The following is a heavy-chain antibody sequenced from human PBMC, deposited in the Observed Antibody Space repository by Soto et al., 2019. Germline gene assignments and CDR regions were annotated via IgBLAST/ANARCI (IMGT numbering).Heavy chain of an antibody. V-gene: IGHV4-39*01. CDR2: MFYGVST. Sequence: SDTLSLTFTVSGSSINSIGYYWGWIRQPPGKGLELFGSMFYGVSTYYNQSLKSRVTVSVDTSKNQFYLKLRSVTAADTAVYYCARPTRRHLVDXWGQGTLVTVSX. J-gene: IGHJ4*02. CDR3: ARPTRRHLVDX. CDR1: GSSINSIGYY. D-gene: IGHD3-3*02.